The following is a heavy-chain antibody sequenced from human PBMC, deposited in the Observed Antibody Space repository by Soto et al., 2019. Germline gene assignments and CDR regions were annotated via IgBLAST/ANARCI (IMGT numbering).Heavy chain of an antibody. V-gene: IGHV3-66*01. D-gene: IGHD3-16*02. CDR3: SRYLYPGLDK. Sequence: PGQSLKISCAASGFTVSSNYMSCVRHAPGKGLEWVSVIYSGGSTNYADSVKGRFTISRDHSKNTLYLQINSLRAEDTAVYCCSRYLYPGLDKWGQATLVTVSS. CDR2: IYSGGST. J-gene: IGHJ4*02. CDR1: GFTVSSNY.